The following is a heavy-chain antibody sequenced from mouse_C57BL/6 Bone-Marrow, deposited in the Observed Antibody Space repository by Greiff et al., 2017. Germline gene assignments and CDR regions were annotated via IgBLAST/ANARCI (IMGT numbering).Heavy chain of an antibody. Sequence: QVQLQQPGAELVKPGASVKMSCKASGYTFTSYWITWVKPRPGQGLAWIGDIYPGSGSTNYNEKFKSKATLPVDTSSSTAYMQLSSLTSEDSTVYYCARGYYGSRLYAMDYWGQGTSVTVSS. CDR1: GYTFTSYW. V-gene: IGHV1-55*01. J-gene: IGHJ4*01. CDR2: IYPGSGST. D-gene: IGHD1-1*01. CDR3: ARGYYGSRLYAMDY.